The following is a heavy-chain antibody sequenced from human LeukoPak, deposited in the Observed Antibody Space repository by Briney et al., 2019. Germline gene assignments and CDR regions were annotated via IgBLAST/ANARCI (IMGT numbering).Heavy chain of an antibody. CDR3: ARDLGYCSGGSCYSYYFDS. D-gene: IGHD2-15*01. V-gene: IGHV3-7*04. CDR2: MNQDGGEK. Sequence: GGSLRLSCAASGFTFSSYWMSWVRQAPGQGLEWVANMNQDGGEKYYVDSVKGRFTISRDNAKNSLDLQMNSLRAEDTAVYYCARDLGYCSGGSCYSYYFDSRGQGTLVTVSS. CDR1: GFTFSSYW. J-gene: IGHJ4*02.